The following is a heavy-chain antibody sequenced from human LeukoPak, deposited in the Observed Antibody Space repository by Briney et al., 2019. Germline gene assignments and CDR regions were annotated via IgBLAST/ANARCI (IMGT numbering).Heavy chain of an antibody. D-gene: IGHD3-16*01. J-gene: IGHJ4*02. CDR3: GRSAGFVHFDH. CDR2: INHSGST. CDR1: GGSFSGYY. Sequence: SETLSHTCAVYGGSFSGYYWSWIRQPPGKGLEWIGEINHSGSTNYNPSLKSRVSISVDTSKNQFSLKVTSVTAADTALYYCGRSAGFVHFDHWGQGTLVTVSS. V-gene: IGHV4-34*01.